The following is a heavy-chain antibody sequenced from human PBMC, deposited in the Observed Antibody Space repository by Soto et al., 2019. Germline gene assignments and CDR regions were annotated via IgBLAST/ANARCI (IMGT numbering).Heavy chain of an antibody. CDR3: ARQFCSGGSCYWFDP. V-gene: IGHV4-59*08. CDR2: IYYSGTT. Sequence: SETLSLTCTVSRDSISSYYSSSLRQPPGKGLEWIGYIYYSGTTNYNPSLKSRVTISVDTSKNQFSLRLSSVTAADTAVYYCARQFCSGGSCYWFDPWGQGTLVTVSS. D-gene: IGHD2-15*01. CDR1: RDSISSYY. J-gene: IGHJ5*02.